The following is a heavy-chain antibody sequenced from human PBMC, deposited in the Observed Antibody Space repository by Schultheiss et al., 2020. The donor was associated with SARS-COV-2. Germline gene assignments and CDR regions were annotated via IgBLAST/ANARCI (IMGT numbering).Heavy chain of an antibody. CDR2: ISSSGSTI. V-gene: IGHV3-48*01. Sequence: GGSLRLSCAASGFTFSSYAMHWVRQAPGKGLEWVSSISSSGSTIYYADSVKGRFTISRDNAKNSLYLQMNSLRAEDTAVYYCARIARELWYYDSSGSAYFQHWGQGTLVTVSS. J-gene: IGHJ1*01. CDR1: GFTFSSYA. CDR3: ARIARELWYYDSSGSAYFQH. D-gene: IGHD3-22*01.